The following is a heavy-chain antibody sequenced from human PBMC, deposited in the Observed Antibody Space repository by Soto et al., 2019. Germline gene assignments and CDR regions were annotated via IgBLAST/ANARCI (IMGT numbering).Heavy chain of an antibody. J-gene: IGHJ3*02. CDR2: IYYSGST. D-gene: IGHD3-16*02. CDR1: GGSISSYY. CDR3: AWRYRWASDI. Sequence: QVQLQESGPGLVKPSETLSLTCTVSGGSISSYYWSWIRQPPGKGLEWIGYIYYSGSTNYNPSLKSRVSISVDTSNNQLSLKLSSVTATDTTVYYCAWRYRWASDIWFKATMDTVSS. V-gene: IGHV4-59*08.